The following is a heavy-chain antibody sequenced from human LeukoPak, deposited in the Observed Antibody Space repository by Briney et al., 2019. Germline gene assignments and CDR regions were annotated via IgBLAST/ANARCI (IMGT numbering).Heavy chain of an antibody. V-gene: IGHV3-23*01. Sequence: GGSLRLSCAASGFSFSSYAMSWVRQPPGKGLEWVSAISVSGGSTYNADSVRGGFTISRDNSKNTLYLQMSSLRAEDTAVYYCARLRLGEYPFDYWGEGALVTVSS. CDR3: ARLRLGEYPFDY. D-gene: IGHD3-16*01. J-gene: IGHJ4*02. CDR1: GFSFSSYA. CDR2: ISVSGGST.